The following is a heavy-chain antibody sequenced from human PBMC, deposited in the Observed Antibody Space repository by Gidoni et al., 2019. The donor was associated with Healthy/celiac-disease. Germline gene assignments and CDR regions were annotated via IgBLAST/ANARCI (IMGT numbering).Heavy chain of an antibody. CDR3: ARAYPQQLVADTYNWFDP. D-gene: IGHD6-13*01. CDR2: INPSGGST. V-gene: IGHV1-46*01. Sequence: QVQLVQSGAEVKKPGASVTVSCKASGYTFTSYYMHWVRQAPGQGLEWMGIINPSGGSTSYAQKFQGRVTMTRDTSTSTVYMELSSLRSEDTAVYYCARAYPQQLVADTYNWFDPWGQGTLVTVSS. J-gene: IGHJ5*02. CDR1: GYTFTSYY.